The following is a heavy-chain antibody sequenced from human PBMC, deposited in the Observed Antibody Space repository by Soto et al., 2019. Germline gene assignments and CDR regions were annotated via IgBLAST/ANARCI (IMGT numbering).Heavy chain of an antibody. D-gene: IGHD3-3*01. V-gene: IGHV3-23*01. CDR3: AKFRGYDFWSGPLAY. Sequence: EVQLLESGGGLVQPGGSLRLACAASGFTFSSYGMSWFRQAPGKGLEWVSSISGSGGSTDQADSVEGQFTISRDNSKNTLYRHMNSLRAEEPAVYYCAKFRGYDFWSGPLAYWGQGTRVPVSS. J-gene: IGHJ4*01. CDR1: GFTFSSYG. CDR2: ISGSGGST.